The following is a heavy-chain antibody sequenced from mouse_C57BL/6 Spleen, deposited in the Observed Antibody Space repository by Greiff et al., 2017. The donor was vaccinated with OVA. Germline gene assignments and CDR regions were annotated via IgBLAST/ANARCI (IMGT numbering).Heavy chain of an antibody. Sequence: QVQLQQSGAELVRPGSSVKLSCKASGYTFTSYWMDWVKQRPGQGLEWIGNIYPSDSETHYNQKFKDKATLTVDKSSSTAYMQLSSLTSEDSAVYYCARKLRLLGYFDYWGQGTTLTVSS. V-gene: IGHV1-61*01. CDR1: GYTFTSYW. CDR2: IYPSDSET. CDR3: ARKLRLLGYFDY. J-gene: IGHJ2*01. D-gene: IGHD3-2*02.